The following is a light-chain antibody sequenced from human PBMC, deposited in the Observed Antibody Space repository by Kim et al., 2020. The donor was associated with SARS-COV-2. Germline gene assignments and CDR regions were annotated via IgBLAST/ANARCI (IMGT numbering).Light chain of an antibody. Sequence: ILLPQSPSSLSASVGDRVTITCRASQSISSDLNWYQQRPGKGPKVLIYAASSLQRGVPSRCSGSGSGTPFTLTISRLQPEDSATEDCQQSYSDTLTFGGGTKVEIK. V-gene: IGKV1-39*01. CDR2: AAS. J-gene: IGKJ4*01. CDR3: QQSYSDTLT. CDR1: QSISSD.